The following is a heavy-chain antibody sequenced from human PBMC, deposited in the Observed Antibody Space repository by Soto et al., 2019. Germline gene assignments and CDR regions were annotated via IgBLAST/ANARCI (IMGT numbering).Heavy chain of an antibody. V-gene: IGHV4-39*01. Sequence: QLQLQESGPGLVKPSETLSLTCTVSGGSISSSSYYWGWVRQPPGKGLEWIGSIHYSGSTYYNPSLRSRLTISVDTSKNQYSLTLSSVTAADTAVYYCARLLVAPTPFDYWGQGTLVTVSS. J-gene: IGHJ4*02. D-gene: IGHD5-12*01. CDR1: GGSISSSSYY. CDR2: IHYSGST. CDR3: ARLLVAPTPFDY.